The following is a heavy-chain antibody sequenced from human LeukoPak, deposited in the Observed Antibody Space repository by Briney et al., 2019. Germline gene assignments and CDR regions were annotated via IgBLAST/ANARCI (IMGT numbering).Heavy chain of an antibody. Sequence: GGSLRLSCAASGFTFSSYAMSWVRQAPGKGLEWVSAISGSGGSTYYADSVKGRFTISRDNSKNTLYLQMNSLRAEDTAVYYCARDGGEYSYDSTGYHPRGFFDYWGQGTLVTVSS. CDR3: ARDGGEYSYDSTGYHPRGFFDY. CDR1: GFTFSSYA. D-gene: IGHD3-22*01. V-gene: IGHV3-23*01. CDR2: ISGSGGST. J-gene: IGHJ4*02.